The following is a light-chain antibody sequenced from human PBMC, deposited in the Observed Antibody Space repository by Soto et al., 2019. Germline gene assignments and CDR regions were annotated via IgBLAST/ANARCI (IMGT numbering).Light chain of an antibody. J-gene: IGKJ2*01. CDR3: HQYYAWPRT. CDR1: QSVGGD. Sequence: EIVMTQSPATLSVSPGERATLSCIASQSVGGDLAWYQQIPGQAPRLLIYGAVTRAASVAARCSSGGSGTDFTRTVDSLQAEDLAIYYCHQYYAWPRTFGQGTKLEI. V-gene: IGKV3-15*01. CDR2: GAV.